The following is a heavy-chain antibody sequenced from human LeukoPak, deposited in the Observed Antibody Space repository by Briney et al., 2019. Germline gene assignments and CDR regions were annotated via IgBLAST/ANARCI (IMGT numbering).Heavy chain of an antibody. CDR1: GFTFSSYA. Sequence: GGSLRLSCAASGFTFSSYAMHWVRQAPGKGLEWVAVISYDGSNKYYADSVKGRFTISRDNSKNTLYLQMNSLRAEDTAVYYCARVGRLGGLSPYFDYWGQGTLVTVSS. D-gene: IGHD3-16*02. V-gene: IGHV3-30-3*01. CDR3: ARVGRLGGLSPYFDY. CDR2: ISYDGSNK. J-gene: IGHJ4*02.